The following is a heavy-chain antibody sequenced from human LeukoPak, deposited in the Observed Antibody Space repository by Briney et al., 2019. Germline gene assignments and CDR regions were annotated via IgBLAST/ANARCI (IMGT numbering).Heavy chain of an antibody. CDR1: GYIFTSYN. D-gene: IGHD2-2*01. CDR3: ARDGSTSSALGY. CDR2: INSSGGST. V-gene: IGHV1-46*01. Sequence: ASVKVSCKASGYIFTSYNIHWVRQAPGQGLEWMGIINSSGGSTSYAQKFQDRVTMTRDTSISTAYMELSRLRSDDTAVYYCARDGSTSSALGYWGQGTLVTVSS. J-gene: IGHJ4*02.